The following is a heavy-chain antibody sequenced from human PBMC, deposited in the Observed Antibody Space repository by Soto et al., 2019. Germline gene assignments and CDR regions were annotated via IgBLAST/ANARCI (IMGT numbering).Heavy chain of an antibody. D-gene: IGHD6-6*01. CDR2: IYYSGIT. V-gene: IGHV4-30-4*01. Sequence: PSETLSLTCTVSGCSISSGDYYWSWIRQPPGKGLEWIGYIYYSGITYYNPSLKSRVTISVDTSKNQFSLKLSSVTATDTAVYYCARVGSSIATRPFDYWGQGTLVTVSS. CDR1: GCSISSGDYY. CDR3: ARVGSSIATRPFDY. J-gene: IGHJ4*02.